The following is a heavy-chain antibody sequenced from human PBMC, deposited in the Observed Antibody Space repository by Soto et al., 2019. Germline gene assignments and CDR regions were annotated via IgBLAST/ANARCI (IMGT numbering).Heavy chain of an antibody. CDR3: ARDQRGLEFDY. CDR1: GFTFSSYE. Sequence: PAGSLRLSCAASGFTFSSYEMNWVRQAPGKGLEWVSYISSSGSTIYYADSVKGRFTISRDNAKNSLYLQMNSLRAEDTAVYYCARDQRGLEFDYWGQGTLVTVSS. J-gene: IGHJ4*02. CDR2: ISSSGSTI. V-gene: IGHV3-48*03.